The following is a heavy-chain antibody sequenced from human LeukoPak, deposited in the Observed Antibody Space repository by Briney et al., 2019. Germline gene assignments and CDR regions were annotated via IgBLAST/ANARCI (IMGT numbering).Heavy chain of an antibody. J-gene: IGHJ4*02. CDR3: ARDGFGNPLGY. CDR1: GVTFSSYW. CDR2: IKQDGSEK. D-gene: IGHD4-23*01. Sequence: PGGCLRLSCAGSGVTFSSYWMSWVRQAPGKGLEWVANIKQDGSEKYYVDSVKGRFTISRDNAKNSLYLQMNSLRAEDTAVYYCARDGFGNPLGYWGQGALVAVSS. V-gene: IGHV3-7*05.